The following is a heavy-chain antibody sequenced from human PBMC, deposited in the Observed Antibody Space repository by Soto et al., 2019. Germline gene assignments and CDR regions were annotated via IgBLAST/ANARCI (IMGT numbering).Heavy chain of an antibody. CDR2: INHSGST. D-gene: IGHD1-26*01. J-gene: IGHJ4*02. Sequence: LALTCAVYGGSFSGYYWSWIRQPPGKGLEWIGEINHSGSTNYNPSLKSRVTLSVDTSKNQISLKMTSPTAADTAVYYCARGVGSSPPRYWGRGTLVTVSS. CDR3: ARGVGSSPPRY. V-gene: IGHV4-34*01. CDR1: GGSFSGYY.